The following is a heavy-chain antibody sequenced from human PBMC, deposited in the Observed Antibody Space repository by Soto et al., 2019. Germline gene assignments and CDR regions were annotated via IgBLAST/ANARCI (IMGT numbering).Heavy chain of an antibody. V-gene: IGHV5-10-1*01. J-gene: IGHJ5*02. D-gene: IGHD1-7*01. CDR2: IDPSDSYT. Sequence: PGESLKISCQGSGYSFTSYWISWVRQMPGKGLEWMGRIDPSDSYTNYSPSFQGHVTISADKSISTAYLQWSSLKASDTAMYYCAIDIEWNYVRWFDPWGQGTLVTVSS. CDR1: GYSFTSYW. CDR3: AIDIEWNYVRWFDP.